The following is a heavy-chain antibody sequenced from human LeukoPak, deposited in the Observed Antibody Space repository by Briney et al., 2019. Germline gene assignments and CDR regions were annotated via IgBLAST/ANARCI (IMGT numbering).Heavy chain of an antibody. V-gene: IGHV3-11*01. CDR3: ARDFWSGFYNNWFDP. J-gene: IGHJ5*02. CDR1: GFTFSDYY. CDR2: ISSSGSTI. D-gene: IGHD3-3*01. Sequence: KPGGSLRLSCAASGFTFSDYYMSLIRQAPGKGLEWVSYISSSGSTIYFADSVKGRFTVSRDNAKNSLSLQMNSLRAEDTAVYYCARDFWSGFYNNWFDPWGQGTLVIVSS.